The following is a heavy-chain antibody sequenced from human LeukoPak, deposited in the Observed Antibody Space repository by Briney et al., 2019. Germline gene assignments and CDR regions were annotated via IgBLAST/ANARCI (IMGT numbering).Heavy chain of an antibody. J-gene: IGHJ4*02. Sequence: GGSLRLSCAASGFTSSSYAMSWVRQAPGKGLEWVSAISGSGGSTYHADSVKGRFTISRDNSKNTLYLQMNSLRAEDTAVYYCAKGKDIVLMVYGGFDYWGQGTLVTVSS. CDR3: AKGKDIVLMVYGGFDY. CDR2: ISGSGGST. V-gene: IGHV3-23*01. D-gene: IGHD2-8*01. CDR1: GFTSSSYA.